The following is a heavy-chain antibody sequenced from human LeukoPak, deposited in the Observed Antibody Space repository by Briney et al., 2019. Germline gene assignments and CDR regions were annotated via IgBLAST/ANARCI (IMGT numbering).Heavy chain of an antibody. J-gene: IGHJ4*02. V-gene: IGHV1-2*02. CDR3: ASMFDCSSTSCYRGVDY. Sequence: ASVKVSCKASGYTFTGYYMHWVRQAPGQGLEWMGWINPNSGGTNYAQKFQGRVTMTRDTSISTAYMELSRLRSDDTAVYYCASMFDCSSTSCYRGVDYWGQRTLVTVSS. CDR2: INPNSGGT. D-gene: IGHD2-2*02. CDR1: GYTFTGYY.